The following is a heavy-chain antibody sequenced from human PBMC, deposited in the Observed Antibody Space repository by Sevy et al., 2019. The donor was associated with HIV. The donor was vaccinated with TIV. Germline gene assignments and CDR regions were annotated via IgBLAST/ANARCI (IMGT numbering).Heavy chain of an antibody. D-gene: IGHD6-13*01. CDR1: GDSLSSNDYY. CDR3: AREGPRIAQFDY. J-gene: IGHJ4*02. Sequence: SETLSLTCTVSGDSLSSNDYYWAWIRQPPGKGLDWIGGIYYSGSTYYNPSLKSRVTISVDTSKTQFSLKLRSVTAADTAVYYCAREGPRIAQFDYWGQGTLVTVSS. CDR2: IYYSGST. V-gene: IGHV4-39*02.